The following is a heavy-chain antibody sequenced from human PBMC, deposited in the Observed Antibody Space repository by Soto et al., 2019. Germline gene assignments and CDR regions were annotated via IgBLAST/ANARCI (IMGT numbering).Heavy chain of an antibody. D-gene: IGHD6-6*01. V-gene: IGHV1-18*01. J-gene: IGHJ4*02. Sequence: ASVKVSCEGSGYTFTSYGMSWVRQAPGQGLEWMGWISAYNGNTNYAQKLQGRVTMTTDTSTSTAYMELRSLRSDDTAVYYCARDRGSSPDSGVDYWGQGTLVTVSS. CDR2: ISAYNGNT. CDR3: ARDRGSSPDSGVDY. CDR1: GYTFTSYG.